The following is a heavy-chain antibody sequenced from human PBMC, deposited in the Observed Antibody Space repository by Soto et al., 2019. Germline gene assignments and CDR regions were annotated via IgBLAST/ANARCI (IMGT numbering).Heavy chain of an antibody. J-gene: IGHJ4*02. CDR3: ARSYCRGGNFDLIFDY. CDR2: IYSSGST. D-gene: IGHD2-15*01. Sequence: LALTCTLSGGSISSYYWSLIRQPPGKGLEWIGYIYSSGSTNYNPSLKSRVTISVDTSNDQFSLTLTSATAADTAVYYCARSYCRGGNFDLIFDYWGQGTRVTISS. V-gene: IGHV4-59*01. CDR1: GGSISSYY.